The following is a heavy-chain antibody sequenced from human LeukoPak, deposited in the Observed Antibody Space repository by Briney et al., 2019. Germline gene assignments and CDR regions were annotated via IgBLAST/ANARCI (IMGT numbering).Heavy chain of an antibody. CDR3: ASSYLQMTTVTTYDAFDI. D-gene: IGHD4-17*01. CDR1: GGSISSYY. Sequence: SETLSLTCTVSGGSISSYYWSWIRQPPGKGLEWIGYMYYSGSTYYNPSLKSRVTISVDTSKNQFSLKLSSVTAADTAVYYCASSYLQMTTVTTYDAFDIWGQGTMVTVSS. V-gene: IGHV4-59*12. CDR2: MYYSGST. J-gene: IGHJ3*02.